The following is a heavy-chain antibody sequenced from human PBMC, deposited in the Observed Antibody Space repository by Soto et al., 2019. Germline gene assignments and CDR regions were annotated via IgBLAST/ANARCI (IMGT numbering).Heavy chain of an antibody. CDR3: AKDRSAGTTTTYYFDY. V-gene: IGHV3-23*01. CDR1: GFTFSNYA. D-gene: IGHD1-7*01. J-gene: IGHJ4*02. CDR2: ISGSGGST. Sequence: EVQLLESGGGLVQPGGSLRLSCAASGFTFSNYAMTWVRQAPGKGLEWVSGISGSGGSTYYADSVKGRFTISRDNSENTLYLQMNSLRAEDTAIYYCAKDRSAGTTTTYYFDYWGQGTLVTVSS.